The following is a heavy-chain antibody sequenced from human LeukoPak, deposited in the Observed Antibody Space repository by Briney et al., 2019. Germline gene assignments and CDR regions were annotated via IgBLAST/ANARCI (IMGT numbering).Heavy chain of an antibody. CDR2: ASGSGGST. Sequence: PVQPLDSPLAASGSGGSTYYADSVEGRFTISRDNSKNTLYLQMNSLRAEDTAVYYCAKADGGSSGYYGDFDYWGQGTLVTVSS. V-gene: IGHV3-23*01. J-gene: IGHJ4*02. D-gene: IGHD3-22*01. CDR3: AKADGGSSGYYGDFDY.